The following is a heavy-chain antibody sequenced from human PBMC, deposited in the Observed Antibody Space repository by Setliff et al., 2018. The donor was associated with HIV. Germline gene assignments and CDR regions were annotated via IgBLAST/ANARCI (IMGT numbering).Heavy chain of an antibody. CDR2: VIPSFATA. D-gene: IGHD1-1*01. CDR1: RGTFKNLA. CDR3: ANPHDGGAFDV. Sequence: SVKVSCKASRGTFKNLAISWVRQAPGQGLEWMGGVIPSFATANYAQKFQGRITITADELTSTVYMDLNSLKSEDSAVYYCANPHDGGAFDVWGQGTAVTVSS. V-gene: IGHV1-69*13. J-gene: IGHJ3*01.